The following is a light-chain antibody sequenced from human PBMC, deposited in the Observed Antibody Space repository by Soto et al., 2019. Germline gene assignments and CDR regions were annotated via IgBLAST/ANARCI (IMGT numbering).Light chain of an antibody. CDR2: GAS. CDR1: QSVSSN. CDR3: QQYNNWPPVT. V-gene: IGKV3-15*01. Sequence: EIVMTQSPATLSVSPGERATLSCRASQSVSSNLAWYQQKPVQAPRLLIYGASTRATGIPARFSGSGSATEFTLTISSLQSEDFAVDYCQQYNNWPPVTFGGGTKVEIK. J-gene: IGKJ4*01.